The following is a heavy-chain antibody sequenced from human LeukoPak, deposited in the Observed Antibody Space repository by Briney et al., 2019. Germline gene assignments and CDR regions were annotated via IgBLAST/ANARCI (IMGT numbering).Heavy chain of an antibody. CDR1: GFTFHDYA. CDR3: ASADGSGSYYNV. V-gene: IGHV3-9*01. CDR2: IGWNGVNI. J-gene: IGHJ4*02. D-gene: IGHD3-10*01. Sequence: GGSVRLSCAASGFTFHDYAMHWVRQAPGKGLEWVSGIGWNGVNIGYADSVRGRFTISRDNAKNSLYLQMNSLRAEDTAVYYCASADGSGSYYNVWGRGTLVTVSS.